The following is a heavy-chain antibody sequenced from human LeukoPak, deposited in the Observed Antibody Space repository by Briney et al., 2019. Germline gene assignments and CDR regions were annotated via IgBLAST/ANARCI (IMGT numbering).Heavy chain of an antibody. V-gene: IGHV3-21*01. CDR3: ARDRYSSGWYEAFDAFDI. CDR2: ISSSSSYI. CDR1: GFTFSSYS. D-gene: IGHD6-19*01. Sequence: RTGGSLRLSCAASGFTFSSYSMNWVRQAPGKGLEWVSSISSSSSYIYYADSVKGRFTISRDNAKNSLYLQMNSLRAEDTAVYYCARDRYSSGWYEAFDAFDIWGQGTMVTVSS. J-gene: IGHJ3*02.